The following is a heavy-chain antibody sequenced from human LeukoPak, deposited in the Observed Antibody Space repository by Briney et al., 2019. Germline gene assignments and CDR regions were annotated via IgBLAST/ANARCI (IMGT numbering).Heavy chain of an antibody. V-gene: IGHV4-59*08. J-gene: IGHJ3*02. CDR1: GGSISGDH. CDR2: IYYSGNT. CDR3: ARRNDFDI. Sequence: LVTLSLTCTVSGGSISGDHWNWIRQPPGKGLEWIGNIYYSGNTNYNPYLKSRVTISVDTSKNQFSLKLSSVTAADTAVYYCARRNDFDIWGQGTMVTVSS.